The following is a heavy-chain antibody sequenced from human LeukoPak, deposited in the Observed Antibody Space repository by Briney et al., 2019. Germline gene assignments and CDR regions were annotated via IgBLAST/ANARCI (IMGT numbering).Heavy chain of an antibody. CDR2: ISYDGSNK. CDR1: GFTFSSYA. V-gene: IGHV3-30*04. D-gene: IGHD3-22*01. J-gene: IGHJ3*02. Sequence: GGSLRLSCAASGFTFSSYAMHWVRQAPGKGLEWVAVISYDGSNKYYADSVKGRFTISRDNSKNTLYLQMNSLRAEDTAVYHCARGDRTIVVVTPGAFDIWGQGTMVTVSS. CDR3: ARGDRTIVVVTPGAFDI.